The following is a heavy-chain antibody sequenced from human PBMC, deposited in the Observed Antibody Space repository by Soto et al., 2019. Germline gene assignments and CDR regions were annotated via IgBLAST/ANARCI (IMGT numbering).Heavy chain of an antibody. J-gene: IGHJ4*02. V-gene: IGHV4-59*01. CDR1: GGSISSYY. CDR3: ARVGNGYIQY. Sequence: QVQLQESGPGLVKPSETLSLTCTVSGGSISSYYWSWIRQPPGKGLEWIGYIYYSGSTNYNPSLTSRVTISVDTSKNQFSLKLSSVTAADTAVYYCARVGNGYIQYWGQGTLVTVSS. CDR2: IYYSGST. D-gene: IGHD2-8*01.